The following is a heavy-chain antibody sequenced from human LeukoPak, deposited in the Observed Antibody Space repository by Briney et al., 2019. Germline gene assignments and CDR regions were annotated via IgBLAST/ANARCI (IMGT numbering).Heavy chain of an antibody. J-gene: IGHJ3*02. CDR2: IYSGGTT. CDR1: GFTVSSNY. Sequence: GGSLRLSCAVSGFTVSSNYMSWVRQAPGKGLEWFSVIYSGGTTFYADSVKGRFIISRDSSKNTLFLQMNSLRAEDTAVYYCARDSSGSLHGAFDIWGRGTMVTVSS. V-gene: IGHV3-53*01. D-gene: IGHD1-26*01. CDR3: ARDSSGSLHGAFDI.